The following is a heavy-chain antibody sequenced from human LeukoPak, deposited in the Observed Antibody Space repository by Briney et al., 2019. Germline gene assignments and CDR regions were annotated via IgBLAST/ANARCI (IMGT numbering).Heavy chain of an antibody. CDR1: GLTFDHYV. CDR2: ISGDGGST. D-gene: IGHD1-1*01. V-gene: IGHV3-43*02. CDR3: AKGTTMYAFDI. J-gene: IGHJ3*02. Sequence: PGGSLRLSCAASGLTFDHYVMHWVRQAPGKGLEWVSLISGDGGSTYYADSVKGRLIISKDNSKNSLYLQMNSLTTEDTALYFCAKGTTMYAFDIWGQGTMVTVSS.